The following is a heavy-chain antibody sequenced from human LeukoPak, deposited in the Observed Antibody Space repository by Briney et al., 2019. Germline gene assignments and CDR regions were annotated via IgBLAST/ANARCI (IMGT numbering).Heavy chain of an antibody. V-gene: IGHV1-69*04. CDR2: IIPNLGTT. CDR3: ATTNDGGGYQWGDFFDF. D-gene: IGHD3-22*01. J-gene: IGHJ4*02. Sequence: PGASVKVSCKASGGTSNSHAISRVRQAPGQGLEWMGRIIPNLGTTNRAQNFQDRVTLTADKSTNTAYMELTSLTSDDTAVYYCATTNDGGGYQWGDFFDFWGQGTLVTVSS. CDR1: GGTSNSHA.